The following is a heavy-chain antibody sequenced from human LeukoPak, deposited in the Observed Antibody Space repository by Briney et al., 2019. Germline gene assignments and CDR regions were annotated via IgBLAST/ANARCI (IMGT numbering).Heavy chain of an antibody. CDR1: GGSISSSSYY. Sequence: NPSETLSLTCTVSGGSISSSSYYWGWIRQPPGKGLEWIGSIYYSGSTYYNPSLKSRVTISVDTSKNQFSLKLSSVTAADTAVYYCARGGLLTPDYWGQGTLVTVSS. D-gene: IGHD6-25*01. CDR3: ARGGLLTPDY. CDR2: IYYSGST. J-gene: IGHJ4*02. V-gene: IGHV4-39*07.